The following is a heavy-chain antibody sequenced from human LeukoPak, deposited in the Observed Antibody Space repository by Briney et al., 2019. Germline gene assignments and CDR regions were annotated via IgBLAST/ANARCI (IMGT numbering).Heavy chain of an antibody. J-gene: IGHJ4*02. CDR1: GGTFSSYA. V-gene: IGHV1-69*01. CDR3: ARAPGSSGYSFGY. D-gene: IGHD3-22*01. CDR2: IIPIFGTA. Sequence: ASVKVSCKASGGTFSSYAISWVRQAPGQGLKWMGGIIPIFGTANYAQKFQGRVTITADESTSTAYMELSSLRSEDTAVYYCARAPGSSGYSFGYWGQGTLVTVSS.